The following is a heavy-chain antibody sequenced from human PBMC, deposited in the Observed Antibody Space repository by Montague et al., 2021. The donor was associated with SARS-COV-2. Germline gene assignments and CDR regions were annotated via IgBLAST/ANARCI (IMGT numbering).Heavy chain of an antibody. CDR2: IYYSGST. D-gene: IGHD2-2*01. CDR1: GGSISSSSYY. J-gene: IGHJ5*02. V-gene: IGHV4-39*01. Sequence: SETLSLTCTVSGGSISSSSYYWGWIRQPPGKGLEWIGSIYYSGSTYYNPSLKSRVTISVDTSKNQFSLKLSSVTAADTAVYYCASHTGPYCSSTSCHQYNWFDPWGQGTLVTVSS. CDR3: ASHTGPYCSSTSCHQYNWFDP.